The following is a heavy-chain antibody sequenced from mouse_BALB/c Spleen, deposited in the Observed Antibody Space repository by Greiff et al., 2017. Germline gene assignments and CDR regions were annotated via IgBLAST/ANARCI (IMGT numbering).Heavy chain of an antibody. CDR3: ARGTTVVAPDYYAMDY. J-gene: IGHJ4*01. CDR1: GYAFTNYL. Sequence: VQLQESGAELVRPGTSVKVSCKASGYAFTNYLIEWVKQRPGQGLQWIGVINPGSGGTNYNEKFKGKATLTADKSSSTAYMQLSSLTSDDSAVYFCARGTTVVAPDYYAMDYWGQGTSVTVSS. D-gene: IGHD1-1*01. CDR2: INPGSGGT. V-gene: IGHV1-54*01.